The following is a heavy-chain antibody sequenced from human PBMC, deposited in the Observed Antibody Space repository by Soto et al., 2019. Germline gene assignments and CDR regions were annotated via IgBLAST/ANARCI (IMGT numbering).Heavy chain of an antibody. CDR3: AREGVAPYYYYGMDV. CDR2: ISSYNGDT. CDR1: GYTFTRSG. D-gene: IGHD5-12*01. V-gene: IGHV1-18*01. J-gene: IGHJ6*02. Sequence: GASVKVSCKASGYTFTRSGISWVRQAPGQGPEWMGWISSYNGDTNYAQTFQGRVTMTTDTSTSTAYMELRSLISDDTAFYYCAREGVAPYYYYGMDVWGQGTPVTVSS.